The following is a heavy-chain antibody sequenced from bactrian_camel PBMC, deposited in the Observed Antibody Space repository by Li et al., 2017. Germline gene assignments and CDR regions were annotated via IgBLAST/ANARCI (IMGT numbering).Heavy chain of an antibody. D-gene: IGHD6*01. CDR3: AAGPGHGGYTPDCHSALGYNS. CDR1: SIGTSSDC. CDR2: IRVIDGYA. J-gene: IGHJ4*01. Sequence: VQLVESGGGSVQVGGSLRLSCKASSIGTSSDCLGWFRQTQGKEAREGVATIRVIDGYAIYVDSVRGRFTISRDNAGNTLYLQMDSLQPEDTGMYYCAAGPGHGGYTPDCHSALGYNSWGQGTQVTVS. V-gene: IGHV3S59*01.